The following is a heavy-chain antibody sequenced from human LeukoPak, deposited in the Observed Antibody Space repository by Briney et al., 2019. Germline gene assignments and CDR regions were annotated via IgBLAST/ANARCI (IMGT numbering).Heavy chain of an antibody. D-gene: IGHD3-3*01. CDR2: INHSGST. V-gene: IGHV4-34*01. CDR3: ARGAYRITISWAFFDY. J-gene: IGHJ4*02. Sequence: SETLSLTCAVYGGPFSGYYWSWIRQPPGKGLEWLGEINHSGSTNYNPSLKSRVTISVDTSKNQFSLKLSSVTAADTAVYYCARGAYRITISWAFFDYWGQGTLVTVSS. CDR1: GGPFSGYY.